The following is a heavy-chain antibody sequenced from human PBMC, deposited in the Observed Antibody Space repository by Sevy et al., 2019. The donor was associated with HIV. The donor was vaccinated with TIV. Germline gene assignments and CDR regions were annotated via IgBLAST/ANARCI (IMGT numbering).Heavy chain of an antibody. V-gene: IGHV3-7*01. Sequence: GGSLRLSCAASGFTFSKYWMGWVRQAPGKGLEWVANIKQDAGQKYYVDSVKGGFTIFRDNAKNSLYLQMNSLRPEDTAVYFCVRDDGNYYFHYWGQGTLVTVSS. J-gene: IGHJ4*02. CDR1: GFTFSKYW. CDR3: VRDDGNYYFHY. CDR2: IKQDAGQK. D-gene: IGHD1-7*01.